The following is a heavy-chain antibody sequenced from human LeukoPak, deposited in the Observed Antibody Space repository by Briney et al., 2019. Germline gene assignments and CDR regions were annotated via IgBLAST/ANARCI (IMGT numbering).Heavy chain of an antibody. V-gene: IGHV4-39*01. Sequence: SENLSLTCTVSGGSISSSSYYWGWIRQPPGKGLEWIGSIYYSGSTYYNPSLKSRVTISVDTSKNQFSLKLSSVTAADTAVYYCASLHQDTYYYDSSGYYFDYWGQGTLVTVSS. CDR3: ASLHQDTYYYDSSGYYFDY. J-gene: IGHJ4*02. D-gene: IGHD3-22*01. CDR1: GGSISSSSYY. CDR2: IYYSGST.